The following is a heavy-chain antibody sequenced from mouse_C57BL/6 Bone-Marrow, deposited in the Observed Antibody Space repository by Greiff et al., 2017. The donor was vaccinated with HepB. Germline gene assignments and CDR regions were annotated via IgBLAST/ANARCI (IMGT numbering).Heavy chain of an antibody. D-gene: IGHD1-1*01. Sequence: VQLKQSGPELVKPGASVKISCKASGYSFTDYNMNWVKQSNGKSLEWIGVINPNYGTTSSNQKFKGKATLTVDQSSSTAYMQLNSLTSEDSAVYYCAREGYYGSSYVDYFDYWGQGTTLTVSS. CDR3: AREGYYGSSYVDYFDY. V-gene: IGHV1-39*01. CDR1: GYSFTDYN. J-gene: IGHJ2*01. CDR2: INPNYGTT.